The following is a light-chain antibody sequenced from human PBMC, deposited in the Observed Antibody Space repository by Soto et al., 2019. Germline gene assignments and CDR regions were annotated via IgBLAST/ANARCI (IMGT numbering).Light chain of an antibody. CDR3: QQYTGPWT. J-gene: IGKJ1*01. CDR2: WAS. Sequence: DIVMTQSPDSLAVSLGERATINCKSSQSVLYSSNNKKYLAWYQQKPGQPPKLLIYWASTRESGVPDRFSGSGSGTDFTLTISSLQAEDVAVYYCQQYTGPWTFGQGTKVEIK. CDR1: QSVLYSSNNKKY. V-gene: IGKV4-1*01.